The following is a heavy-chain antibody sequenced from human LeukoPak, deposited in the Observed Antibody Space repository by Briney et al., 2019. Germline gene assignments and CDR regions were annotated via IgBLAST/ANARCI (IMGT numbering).Heavy chain of an antibody. Sequence: PSETLSLTRTVSGGSISSYYWSWIRQPPGKGLEWIGYIYYSGSTNYNPSLKSRVTISVDTSKNQFSLKLSSVTAADTAVYYCASHAGGYGSSWLDPYYYYGMDVWGKGTTVTVSS. CDR3: ASHAGGYGSSWLDPYYYYGMDV. D-gene: IGHD6-13*01. V-gene: IGHV4-59*01. CDR2: IYYSGST. J-gene: IGHJ6*04. CDR1: GGSISSYY.